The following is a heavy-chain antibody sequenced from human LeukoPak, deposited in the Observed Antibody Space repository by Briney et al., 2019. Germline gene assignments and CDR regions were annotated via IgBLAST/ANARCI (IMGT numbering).Heavy chain of an antibody. V-gene: IGHV3-30-3*01. CDR1: GLTFSSYA. CDR2: ISYDGSND. CDR3: ARAGWMATISHPLDY. D-gene: IGHD5-24*01. J-gene: IGHJ4*02. Sequence: GGSLRLSCAASGLTFSSYAMHWVRQAPGKGLEWVAVISYDGSNDYYADSMKGRFTISRDHSKNTLYLQMNSLRAADTAVYYCARAGWMATISHPLDYWGQGTLVTVSS.